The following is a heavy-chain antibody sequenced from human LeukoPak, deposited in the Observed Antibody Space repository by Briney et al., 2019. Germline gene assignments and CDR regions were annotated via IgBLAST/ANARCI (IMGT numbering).Heavy chain of an antibody. J-gene: IGHJ5*02. Sequence: PSETLSLTCAVSGGSISSGGYSWSWIRQPPGKGLEWIGYIYHSGSTYYNPSLKSRVTISVDTSKNQFSLKLSSVTAADTAVYYCANLRWLRWAGWFDPWGQGTLVTVSS. CDR3: ANLRWLRWAGWFDP. CDR1: GGSISSGGYS. CDR2: IYHSGST. D-gene: IGHD5-12*01. V-gene: IGHV4-30-2*01.